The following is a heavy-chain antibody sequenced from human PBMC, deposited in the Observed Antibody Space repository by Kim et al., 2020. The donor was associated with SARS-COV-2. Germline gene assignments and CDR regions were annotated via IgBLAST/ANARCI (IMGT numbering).Heavy chain of an antibody. J-gene: IGHJ4*02. CDR3: TTDRFGASRSDY. CDR2: IKIKTDGGTT. D-gene: IGHD3-3*01. V-gene: IGHV3-15*01. Sequence: GGSLRLSCAASGFTFSNAWKSWVLKAPGKGLEWVGRIKIKTDGGTTDYAAPVKGRFTISRDDSKNTLYLQMNSLTTEDTAVYYCTTDRFGASRSDYWGQ. CDR1: GFTFSNAW.